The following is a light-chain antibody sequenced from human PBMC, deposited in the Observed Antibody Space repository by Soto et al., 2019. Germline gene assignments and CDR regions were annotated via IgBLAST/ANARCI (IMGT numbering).Light chain of an antibody. CDR2: DAS. Sequence: DIVMTQSPLSLPVTPGEPATLSCRASQSVSSNLAWYQQKPGQAPRLLIYDASNRATGIPARFSGSGSGTDFTLTISSLEPEDFAVYYCQQRSNWPTFGQGTKVDIK. J-gene: IGKJ1*01. CDR1: QSVSSN. V-gene: IGKV3-11*01. CDR3: QQRSNWPT.